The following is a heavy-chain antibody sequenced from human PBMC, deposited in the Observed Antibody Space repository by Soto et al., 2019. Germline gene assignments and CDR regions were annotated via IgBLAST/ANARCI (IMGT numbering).Heavy chain of an antibody. CDR2: INPSDGTT. V-gene: IGHV1-46*01. J-gene: IGHJ5*02. Sequence: GASVKVSCKASGYTLTSDYIHWVRQAPGQGLEWMGIINPSDGTTNYAQKFQGRVTMTRDTSTSTVYMDLNSLRYEDTAVYYCAGGGSGWYIRWFDPWGQGTPVPSPQ. CDR3: AGGGSGWYIRWFDP. D-gene: IGHD6-19*01. CDR1: GYTLTSDY.